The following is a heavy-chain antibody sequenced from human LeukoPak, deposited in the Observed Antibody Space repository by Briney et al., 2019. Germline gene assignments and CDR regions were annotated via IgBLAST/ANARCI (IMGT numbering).Heavy chain of an antibody. CDR2: ISYDGSKK. V-gene: IGHV3-30*03. CDR3: ARDENSPPGHTSVPAYYFDL. Sequence: GGSLRLSCAASGFTFISYGMHWVRQAPGKGLEWVAVISYDGSKKYYADSVKGRFTISRDNSKNTLYVQMNSLRAEDTAVYYCARDENSPPGHTSVPAYYFDLWGQGSLVTVSS. J-gene: IGHJ4*02. D-gene: IGHD6-19*01. CDR1: GFTFISYG.